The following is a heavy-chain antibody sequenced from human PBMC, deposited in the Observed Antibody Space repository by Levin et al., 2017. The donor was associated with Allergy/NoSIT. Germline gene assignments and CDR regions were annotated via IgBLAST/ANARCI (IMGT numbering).Heavy chain of an antibody. J-gene: IGHJ5*02. CDR1: GFTFSSYA. CDR2: ISGSGGST. CDR3: AKDTQLVLGWTPNWFDP. D-gene: IGHD6-13*01. Sequence: HPGGSLRLSCAASGFTFSSYAMSWVRQAPGKGLEWVSAISGSGGSTYYADSVKGRFTISRDNSKNTLYLQMNSLRAEDTAVYYCAKDTQLVLGWTPNWFDPWGQGTLVTVSS. V-gene: IGHV3-23*01.